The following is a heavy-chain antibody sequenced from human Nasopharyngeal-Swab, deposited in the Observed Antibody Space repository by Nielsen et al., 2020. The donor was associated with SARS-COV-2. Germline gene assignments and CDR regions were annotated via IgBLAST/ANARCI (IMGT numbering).Heavy chain of an antibody. Sequence: GESLRLSCAASGFSFSSYGMHWVRQAPGKGLEWVAVISYDGSNKYYADSVKGRFTISRDNSKNTLYLQMNSLRAEDTAVYYCARDPSSSWLYDAFDIWGQGTMVTVSS. J-gene: IGHJ3*02. CDR1: GFSFSSYG. CDR2: ISYDGSNK. V-gene: IGHV3-30*03. D-gene: IGHD6-13*01. CDR3: ARDPSSSWLYDAFDI.